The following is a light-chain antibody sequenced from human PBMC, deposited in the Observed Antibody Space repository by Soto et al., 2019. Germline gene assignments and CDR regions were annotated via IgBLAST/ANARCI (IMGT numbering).Light chain of an antibody. J-gene: IGLJ3*02. CDR3: QSYDRTNQV. V-gene: IGLV6-57*01. Sequence: NFMLTQPHSVSESPGKTVTISCTRSSGSIANNYVQWYQQRPGSSPTTVIYEDSQRPSGVPDRFSGSIDSSSNSASLTISGLKTEDDADYYCQSYDRTNQVFGGGTKLTVL. CDR1: SGSIANNY. CDR2: EDS.